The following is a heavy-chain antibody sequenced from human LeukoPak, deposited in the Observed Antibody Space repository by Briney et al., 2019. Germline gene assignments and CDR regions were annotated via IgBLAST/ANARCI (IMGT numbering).Heavy chain of an antibody. CDR3: ARGGWEAAVDY. Sequence: PSETLSLTCAVYGGSFSGYYWSWIRQPPGKGLEWIGSIYYSGSTYYNPSLKSRVTTSVDTSKNQFSLKLSSVTAADTAVYYCARGGWEAAVDYWGQGTLVTVSS. CDR2: IYYSGST. D-gene: IGHD6-13*01. CDR1: GGSFSGYY. J-gene: IGHJ4*02. V-gene: IGHV4-34*01.